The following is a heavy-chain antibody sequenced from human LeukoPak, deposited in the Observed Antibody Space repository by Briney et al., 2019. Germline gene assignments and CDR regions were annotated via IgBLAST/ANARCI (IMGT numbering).Heavy chain of an antibody. CDR2: IYYSGST. Sequence: SQTLSLTCTVSGGSISSGDYYWSWIRQPPGRGLEWIGYIYYSGSTYYNPSLKSRVTISVDTSKNQFSLKLSSVTAADTAVYYCARLLVTTLVGWFDPWGQGTLVTVSS. CDR1: GGSISSGDYY. J-gene: IGHJ5*02. V-gene: IGHV4-30-4*08. CDR3: ARLLVTTLVGWFDP. D-gene: IGHD4-17*01.